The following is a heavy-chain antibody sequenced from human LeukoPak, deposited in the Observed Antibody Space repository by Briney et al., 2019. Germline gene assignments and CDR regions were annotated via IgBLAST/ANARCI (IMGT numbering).Heavy chain of an antibody. V-gene: IGHV4-38-2*01. Sequence: SETLSLTCADSGYSISRASYWGWIRQPPGKGLEWIGNIYHSGSPYYNPSLKSRVTISVDTSKDQFSLKLSSETSAYTAVYYCARPISSQGYFGVVIDWGQGTLVTVSS. D-gene: IGHD3-3*01. CDR2: IYHSGSP. CDR3: ARPISSQGYFGVVID. J-gene: IGHJ4*02. CDR1: GYSISRASY.